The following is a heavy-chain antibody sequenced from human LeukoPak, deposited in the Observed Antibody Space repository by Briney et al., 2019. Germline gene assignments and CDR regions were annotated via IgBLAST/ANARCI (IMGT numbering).Heavy chain of an antibody. V-gene: IGHV3-21*01. D-gene: IGHD3-9*01. CDR1: GFTFSSYS. CDR2: ISSSSSYI. CDR3: ARAGAYYDILTGYYAPGGYYGMDV. J-gene: IGHJ6*02. Sequence: GGSLRLSCAASGFTFSSYSMNWVRQAPGKGLEWVSSISSSSSYIYYADSVKGRFTISRDNAKNSLYLQMNSLGAEDTAVYNCARAGAYYDILTGYYAPGGYYGMDVWGQGTKVTVSS.